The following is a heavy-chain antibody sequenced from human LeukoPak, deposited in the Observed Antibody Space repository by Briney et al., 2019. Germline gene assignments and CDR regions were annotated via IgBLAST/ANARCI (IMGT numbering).Heavy chain of an antibody. Sequence: SETLSLTCTVSDGSISSYYWSWIRQSPGKGLEWIGYIYYSGRTNYNPSLKSRVTISVDTSKTQFSLKLSSVTAADTAVYYCARGYCRGTSCNRYTFDMWGQGTMVTVSS. V-gene: IGHV4-59*01. CDR3: ARGYCRGTSCNRYTFDM. D-gene: IGHD2-2*01. CDR2: IYYSGRT. CDR1: DGSISSYY. J-gene: IGHJ3*02.